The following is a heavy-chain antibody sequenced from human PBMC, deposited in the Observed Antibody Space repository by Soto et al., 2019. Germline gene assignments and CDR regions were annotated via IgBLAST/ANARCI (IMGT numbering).Heavy chain of an antibody. CDR3: ARESHDVLTGPPWVWYFDL. V-gene: IGHV4-34*01. Sequence: QVQLQQWGAGPLRPLETLSLTCGVSGGSFSGYYWARIRQSPGKGLEWIGEINDRGSINYKPSLKSRVSISVDTSKNHYSLNLRSVTAADTAVYYCARESHDVLTGPPWVWYFDLWGRGTLVTVSS. CDR2: INDRGSI. D-gene: IGHD3-9*01. CDR1: GGSFSGYY. J-gene: IGHJ2*01.